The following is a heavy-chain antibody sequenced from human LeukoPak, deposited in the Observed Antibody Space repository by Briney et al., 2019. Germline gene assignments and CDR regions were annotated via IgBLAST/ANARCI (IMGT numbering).Heavy chain of an antibody. J-gene: IGHJ5*02. Sequence: SETLSLACTVSGGSISSYNWSWIRQPPGKGLEWIGYIYYSGSTNYNPSLKSRVTISIDTSKNQFSLKLNSVTAADTAVYYCARTLVVINGPFDPWGQGTLVTVSS. V-gene: IGHV4-59*01. CDR2: IYYSGST. CDR3: ARTLVVINGPFDP. CDR1: GGSISSYN. D-gene: IGHD3-22*01.